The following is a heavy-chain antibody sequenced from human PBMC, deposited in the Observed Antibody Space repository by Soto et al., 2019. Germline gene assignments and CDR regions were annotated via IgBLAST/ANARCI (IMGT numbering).Heavy chain of an antibody. CDR3: VRDSHGDY. Sequence: EVQLVESGGGLVQPGGSLRLSCTASGFTFRSFWMQWVRQAPGKGLEWVARIDGDDGDETATNYADSVQGRFLISRDNAKNTLHLQMGSLRAEDTAVYYCVRDSHGDYWGQGTLVTVSP. CDR1: GFTFRSFW. CDR2: IDGDDGDETAT. V-gene: IGHV3-74*01. J-gene: IGHJ4*02.